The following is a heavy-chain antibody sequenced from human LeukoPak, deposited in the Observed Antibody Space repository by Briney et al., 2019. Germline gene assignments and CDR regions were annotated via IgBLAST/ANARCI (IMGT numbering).Heavy chain of an antibody. Sequence: SETLSLTCTVSGGSISSSNYYWGWIRQPPGKGLEWIGTIYYGGSTYYNPSFKSRVTISVDTSKNQFSLKLSSVTAADTAVYFCAGVRGITSRNWFDPWGHGTLVTVSS. D-gene: IGHD3-10*01. CDR3: AGVRGITSRNWFDP. J-gene: IGHJ5*02. CDR2: IYYGGST. V-gene: IGHV4-39*01. CDR1: GGSISSSNYY.